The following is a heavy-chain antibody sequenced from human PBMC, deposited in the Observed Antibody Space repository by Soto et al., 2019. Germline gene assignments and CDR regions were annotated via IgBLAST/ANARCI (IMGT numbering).Heavy chain of an antibody. J-gene: IGHJ6*02. D-gene: IGHD6-13*01. CDR2: ISYDGSNK. CDR1: GFTFSSYA. CDR3: ARDRSAAGTHYYGMDV. V-gene: IGHV3-30-3*01. Sequence: QVQLVESRGGVVQPGRSLRLSCAASGFTFSSYAMHWVRQAPGKGLEWVAVISYDGSNKYYADSVKGRFTISRDNSKNTLYLQMNSLRAEDTAVYYCARDRSAAGTHYYGMDVWGQGTTVTVSS.